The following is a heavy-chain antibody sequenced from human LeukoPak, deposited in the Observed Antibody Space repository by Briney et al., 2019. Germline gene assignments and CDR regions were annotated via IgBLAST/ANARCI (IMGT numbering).Heavy chain of an antibody. CDR3: ARGSSSWYVDY. J-gene: IGHJ4*02. CDR2: FYSGGST. CDR1: GFPFTTNS. D-gene: IGHD6-13*01. V-gene: IGHV3-53*01. Sequence: PGGSLSLSFAAPGFPFTTNSMSWARQAQGKGLEWVPVFYSGGSTYYADSVKGRFTISRDNSKNTLYLQMNSLRAEDTAVYYCARGSSSWYVDYWGQGTVVTVS.